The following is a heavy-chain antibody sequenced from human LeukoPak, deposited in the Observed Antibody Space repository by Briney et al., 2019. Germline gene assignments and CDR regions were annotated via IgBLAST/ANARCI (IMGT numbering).Heavy chain of an antibody. CDR3: AKDTQSRWYSSGWLYFFDY. V-gene: IGHV3-23*01. CDR1: GGSFSGYY. D-gene: IGHD6-19*01. Sequence: ETLSLTCAVYGGSFSGYYWSWVRQAPGKGLEWVSAMSGGGDSTYYTDSVKGRFTISRDNSKNTLYLQMNSLRAEDTAVYYCAKDTQSRWYSSGWLYFFDYWGQGTLVTVSS. J-gene: IGHJ4*02. CDR2: MSGGGDST.